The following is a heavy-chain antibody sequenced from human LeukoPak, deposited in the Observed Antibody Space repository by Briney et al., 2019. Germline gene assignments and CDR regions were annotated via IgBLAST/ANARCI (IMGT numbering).Heavy chain of an antibody. CDR1: GFTFSSYG. J-gene: IGHJ4*02. Sequence: GGSLRLSCAASGFTFSSYGMSWVRQAPRKGLEWVSAISGSGGSTYYADSVKGRFTISRDNSKNTLYLQMNSLRAEDTAVYYCAGRGSGSYFDYWGQGTLVTVSS. CDR3: AGRGSGSYFDY. V-gene: IGHV3-23*01. CDR2: ISGSGGST. D-gene: IGHD3-10*01.